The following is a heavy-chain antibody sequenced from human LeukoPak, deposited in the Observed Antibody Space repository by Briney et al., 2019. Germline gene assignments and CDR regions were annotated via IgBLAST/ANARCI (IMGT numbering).Heavy chain of an antibody. CDR2: ISSSSSYI. CDR1: GFTFSSYS. V-gene: IGHV3-21*01. D-gene: IGHD5-18*01. J-gene: IGHJ6*03. Sequence: PGGSLRLPCAASGFTFSSYSMNWVRQAPGKGLEWVSSISSSSSYIYYADSVKGRFTISRDNVKNSLYLQMHSLRAEDTAVYYCASKEELIQPWWGYYYYMDVWGKGTTVTVSS. CDR3: ASKEELIQPWWGYYYYMDV.